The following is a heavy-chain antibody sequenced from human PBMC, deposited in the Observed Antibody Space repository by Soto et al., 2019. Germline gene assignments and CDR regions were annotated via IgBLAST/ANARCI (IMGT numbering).Heavy chain of an antibody. CDR2: ISSSSSYI. Sequence: PGGSLRLSCAASGFTFSSYSMNWVRQAPGKGLEWVSSISSSSSYIYHADSVKGRFTISRDNAKNSLYLQMNSLRAEDTAVYYCARALRIAAAGTEDHKIRPFDPWGQGTLVTVSS. CDR1: GFTFSSYS. J-gene: IGHJ5*02. V-gene: IGHV3-21*01. D-gene: IGHD6-13*01. CDR3: ARALRIAAAGTEDHKIRPFDP.